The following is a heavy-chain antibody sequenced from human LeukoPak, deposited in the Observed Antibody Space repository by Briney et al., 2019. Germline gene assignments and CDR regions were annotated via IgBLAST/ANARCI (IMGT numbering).Heavy chain of an antibody. J-gene: IGHJ5*02. CDR3: ARIQNNWFDP. Sequence: GGSLRLSCAASGFTFSIYSINWVRQAPGKGLEWVSFITGNSNYIYYADSVKGRFTISRDNAKNSLYLQMNSLRAEDTAMYYCARIQNNWFDPWGQGTLVTVSS. CDR1: GFTFSIYS. CDR2: ITGNSNYI. V-gene: IGHV3-21*01.